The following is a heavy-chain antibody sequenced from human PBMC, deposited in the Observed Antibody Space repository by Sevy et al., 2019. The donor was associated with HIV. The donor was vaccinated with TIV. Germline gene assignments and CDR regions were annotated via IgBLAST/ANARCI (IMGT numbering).Heavy chain of an antibody. V-gene: IGHV3-30-3*01. D-gene: IGHD6-13*01. Sequence: GGSLRLSCAASGFTFSSYAMSWVRQAPGKGLEWVAVISYDGSNKYYADSVKGRFTISRDNSKNTLYLQMNSLRAEDTAVYYCARDVIAAEFDYWGQGTLVTVSS. CDR1: GFTFSSYA. CDR2: ISYDGSNK. CDR3: ARDVIAAEFDY. J-gene: IGHJ4*02.